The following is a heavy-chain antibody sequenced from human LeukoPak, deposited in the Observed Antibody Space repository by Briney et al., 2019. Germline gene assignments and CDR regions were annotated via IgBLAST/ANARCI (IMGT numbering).Heavy chain of an antibody. V-gene: IGHV1-69*04. CDR2: IIPILGIA. Sequence: GASVKVSCKASGGTFSSYAISWVRQAPGQGLEWMGRIIPILGIANYAQKFQGRVTITADRSTSTAYMELSSLRSEDTAVYYCARAWLLEDSSGYRFDYWGQGTLVTVSS. D-gene: IGHD3-22*01. CDR1: GGTFSSYA. J-gene: IGHJ4*02. CDR3: ARAWLLEDSSGYRFDY.